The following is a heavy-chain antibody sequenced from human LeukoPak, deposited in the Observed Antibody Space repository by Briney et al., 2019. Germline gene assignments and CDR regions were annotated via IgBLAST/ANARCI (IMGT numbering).Heavy chain of an antibody. J-gene: IGHJ5*02. CDR2: IYYSGST. CDR3: ARGGFWSGYYSPQNWFDP. D-gene: IGHD3-3*01. V-gene: IGHV4-59*01. CDR1: GGSISSYY. Sequence: SETLSLTCTVSGGSISSYYWSWIRQPPGKGLEWIGYIYYSGSTNYNPSLKSRVTISVDMSKNQFSLKLSSVTAADTAVYYCARGGFWSGYYSPQNWFDPWGQGTLVTVSS.